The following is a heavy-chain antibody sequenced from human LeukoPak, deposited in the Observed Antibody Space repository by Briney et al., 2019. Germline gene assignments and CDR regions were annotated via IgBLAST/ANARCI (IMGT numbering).Heavy chain of an antibody. CDR1: GYTFTSYY. CDR3: ARDYYDSVYAFDI. D-gene: IGHD3-22*01. V-gene: IGHV1-46*01. CDR2: INPSGGST. J-gene: IGHJ3*02. Sequence: ASVKLSCKASGYTFTSYYMHWVRQAPGQGLEWMGIINPSGGSTSYAQKFQGRVTMTRDMSTSTVYMELSSLRSEDTAVYYCARDYYDSVYAFDIWGQGTMVTVSS.